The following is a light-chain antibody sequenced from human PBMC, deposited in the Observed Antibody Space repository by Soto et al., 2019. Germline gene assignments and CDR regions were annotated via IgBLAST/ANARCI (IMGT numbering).Light chain of an antibody. J-gene: IGKJ2*01. V-gene: IGKV3-20*01. CDR3: QQYGSSPSYT. Sequence: EIVLTQSPGTLSLSPGERATLSCRASQSVSSSYFAWYQQKPGQAPRLLIYGASSMATGIPDRFSGSGSGTDFTLTISRLEPEDFAVYYCQQYGSSPSYTFGQGTKLEIK. CDR1: QSVSSSY. CDR2: GAS.